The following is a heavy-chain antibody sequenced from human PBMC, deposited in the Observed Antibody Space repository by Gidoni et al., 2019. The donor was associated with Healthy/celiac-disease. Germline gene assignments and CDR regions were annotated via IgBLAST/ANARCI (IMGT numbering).Heavy chain of an antibody. J-gene: IGHJ3*02. Sequence: QVQLQESGPGLVKPSGTLSLTCAVSGGSISSSNWWRWVRPPPGKGLEWIGEIYHSGSTNYNPSLKSRVTISVDKSKNQFSLKLSSVTAADTAVYYCARDGNGSYWPDDAFDIWGQGTMVTVSS. CDR1: GGSISSSNW. V-gene: IGHV4-4*02. CDR3: ARDGNGSYWPDDAFDI. CDR2: IYHSGST. D-gene: IGHD1-26*01.